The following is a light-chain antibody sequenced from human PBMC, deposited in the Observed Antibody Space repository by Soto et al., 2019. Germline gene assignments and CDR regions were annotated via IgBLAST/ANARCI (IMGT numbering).Light chain of an antibody. CDR3: SSYTSSRAYV. CDR1: SSDVGGYNY. CDR2: EVS. V-gene: IGLV2-14*01. Sequence: QSALTQPASVSGSPGQSITISCTGTSSDVGGYNYVSWYQQQSGKAPKLMIHEVSNRPSGVSNRFSGSKYGNTASLTISGLQAEDEADYYCSSYTSSRAYVFGIGTKVTV. J-gene: IGLJ1*01.